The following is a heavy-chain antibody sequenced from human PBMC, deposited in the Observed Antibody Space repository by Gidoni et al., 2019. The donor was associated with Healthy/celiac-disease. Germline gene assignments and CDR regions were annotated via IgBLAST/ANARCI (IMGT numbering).Heavy chain of an antibody. Sequence: EVQLLESGGGLVQPGGSLRLSCAASGFTFSSYAMSWVRQAPGKGLEWVSAISGSGGSTYYADSVKGRFTISRDNSKNTLYLQMNSLRAEDTAVYYCAKGGISIFGVVIEPDWYFDLWGRGTLVTVSS. V-gene: IGHV3-23*01. J-gene: IGHJ2*01. CDR1: GFTFSSYA. CDR2: ISGSGGST. CDR3: AKGGISIFGVVIEPDWYFDL. D-gene: IGHD3-3*01.